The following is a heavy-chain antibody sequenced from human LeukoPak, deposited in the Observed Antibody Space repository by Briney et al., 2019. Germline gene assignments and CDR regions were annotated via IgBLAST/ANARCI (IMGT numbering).Heavy chain of an antibody. Sequence: GGSLRLSCAASGFTFSNAWMSWVRQAPGKGLEWVGRIKSKTDGGTTDYAAPVKGRFTISRDDSKNTLYLQMNSLKTEDTAVYYCAKDPTIFASHGYYMDVWGKGTTVTVSS. D-gene: IGHD3-3*01. J-gene: IGHJ6*03. V-gene: IGHV3-15*01. CDR1: GFTFSNAW. CDR3: AKDPTIFASHGYYMDV. CDR2: IKSKTDGGTT.